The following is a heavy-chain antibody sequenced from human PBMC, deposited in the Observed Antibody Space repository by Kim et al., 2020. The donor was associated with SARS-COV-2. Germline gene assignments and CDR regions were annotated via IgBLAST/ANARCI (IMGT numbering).Heavy chain of an antibody. CDR1: GFTFDDYT. CDR2: ISWDGGST. Sequence: GGSLRLSCAASGFTFDDYTMHWVRQAPGKGLEWVSLISWDGGSTYYADSVKGRFTISRDNSKNSLYLQMNSLRTEDTALYYCAKAADYYDSSGFDYWGQGTLVTVSS. V-gene: IGHV3-43*01. D-gene: IGHD3-22*01. J-gene: IGHJ4*02. CDR3: AKAADYYDSSGFDY.